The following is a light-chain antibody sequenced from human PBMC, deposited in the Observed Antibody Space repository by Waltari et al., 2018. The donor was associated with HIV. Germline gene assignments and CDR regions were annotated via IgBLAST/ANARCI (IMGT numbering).Light chain of an antibody. CDR2: AAS. CDR1: QSISSS. V-gene: IGKV1-39*01. J-gene: IGKJ3*01. Sequence: DIQMTQSPSSLSASVGDRVTITCRASQSISSSLNWYQQKPGKAPKLLIYAASSLQSGVPSRFSGSASGTDFSLTISSLQPEDFATYYCQQSWTFGPGTKVDIK. CDR3: QQSWT.